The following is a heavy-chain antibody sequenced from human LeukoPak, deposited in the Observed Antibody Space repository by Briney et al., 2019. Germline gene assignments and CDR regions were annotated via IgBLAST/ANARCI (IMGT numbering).Heavy chain of an antibody. D-gene: IGHD6-6*01. CDR2: ISAYNGNT. J-gene: IGHJ5*02. CDR1: GYTFTSYA. Sequence: ASVKVSCKASGYTFTSYAISWVRQAPGQGLEWMGWISAYNGNTNYAQKLQGRVTMTTDTSTSTAYMELRSLRSDDTAVYYCARVQSSSHSNWFDPWGQGTLVTVSS. CDR3: ARVQSSSHSNWFDP. V-gene: IGHV1-18*01.